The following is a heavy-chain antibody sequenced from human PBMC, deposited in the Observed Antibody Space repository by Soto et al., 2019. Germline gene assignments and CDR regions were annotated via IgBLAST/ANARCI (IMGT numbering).Heavy chain of an antibody. J-gene: IGHJ6*03. CDR2: ISGSGGST. V-gene: IGHV3-23*01. D-gene: IGHD3-3*01. CDR3: AKSRLRFLEWLSAYYYYMDV. Sequence: EVPLLESGGGLVQPGGSLRLSCAASGFTFSSYAMSWVRQAPGKGLEWVSAISGSGGSTYYADSVKGRFTISRDNSKNTLYLQMNSLRAEDTAVYYCAKSRLRFLEWLSAYYYYMDVWGKGTTVTVSS. CDR1: GFTFSSYA.